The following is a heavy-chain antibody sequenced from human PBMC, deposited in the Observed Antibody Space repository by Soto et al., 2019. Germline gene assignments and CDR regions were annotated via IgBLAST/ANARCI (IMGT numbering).Heavy chain of an antibody. CDR2: VYYTGGS. CDR3: ARDYRSGYDN. CDR1: GGSISSCDYY. Sequence: SETLSLTCTVSGGSISSCDYYWVWIRQAPGKGLEWIVYVYYTGGSYYNPSLKSRATISVDTSKNLFSLKVSSVTATDTAVYYCARDYRSGYDNWGQGILVTVSS. D-gene: IGHD6-19*01. V-gene: IGHV4-30-4*01. J-gene: IGHJ4*01.